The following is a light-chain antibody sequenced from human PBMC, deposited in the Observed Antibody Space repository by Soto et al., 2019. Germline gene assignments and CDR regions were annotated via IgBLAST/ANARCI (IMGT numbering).Light chain of an antibody. J-gene: IGKJ1*01. Sequence: DIVLTQSPCTLSLSPGERATLSCSASQSVSSSYLAWYQQKPGQAPRLLIYGASSRATGIPDRFSGSGSGTDFTLTISRLEPEDFAVYYCQQYGSSPWTFGQGTKV. CDR2: GAS. CDR3: QQYGSSPWT. CDR1: QSVSSSY. V-gene: IGKV3-20*01.